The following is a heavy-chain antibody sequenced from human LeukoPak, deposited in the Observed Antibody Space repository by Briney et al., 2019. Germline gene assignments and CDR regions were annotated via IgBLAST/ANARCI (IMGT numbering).Heavy chain of an antibody. Sequence: SETLSLTCSVCVDSISGCYWNWIRQTRGEGLEGIGYIYYSGTTNYNPSLKSRVTISVDTSKNQFSLKLRSVTDADTAVYYCARRGKYYVSGTWFDPWGHGTLVTVSS. CDR1: VDSISGCY. CDR3: ARRGKYYVSGTWFDP. J-gene: IGHJ5*02. CDR2: IYYSGTT. D-gene: IGHD3-10*01. V-gene: IGHV4-59*08.